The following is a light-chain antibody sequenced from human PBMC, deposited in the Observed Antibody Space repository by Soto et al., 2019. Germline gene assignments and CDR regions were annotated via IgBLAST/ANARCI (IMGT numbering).Light chain of an antibody. Sequence: EIVLAQSPGTLSLSPGERVTLSCRASQTVISSSLAWYQQKPGQAPRLLIYDTSTRATGIPDRFSGSGSGTDFTLTINGLEPEDFGVYYCQQYGSSPFTFGPGTKVDLK. V-gene: IGKV3-20*01. CDR1: QTVISSS. J-gene: IGKJ3*01. CDR2: DTS. CDR3: QQYGSSPFT.